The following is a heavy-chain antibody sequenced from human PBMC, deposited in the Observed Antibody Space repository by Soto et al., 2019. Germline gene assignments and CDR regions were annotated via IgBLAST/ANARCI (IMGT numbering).Heavy chain of an antibody. J-gene: IGHJ5*02. V-gene: IGHV3-15*01. Sequence: GGSLRLSCAASEFTFTNAWMSWVRQAPGKGLEWVGRIKSKTAGGTTDYAAPVQGRFTISRDESRNTLYLQMNSLKTEDTAVYSCASLLTYCSGGSCWVHHVPWGQGTLVTVSS. D-gene: IGHD2-15*01. CDR1: EFTFTNAW. CDR2: IKSKTAGGTT. CDR3: ASLLTYCSGGSCWVHHVP.